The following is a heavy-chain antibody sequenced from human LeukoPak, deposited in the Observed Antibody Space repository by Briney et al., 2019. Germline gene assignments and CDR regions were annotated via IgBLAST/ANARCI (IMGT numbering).Heavy chain of an antibody. CDR3: ARPTVPPLTYYYYYMDV. J-gene: IGHJ6*03. D-gene: IGHD1-1*01. V-gene: IGHV4-38-2*02. Sequence: PSETLSLTCTVSGYSISSGYYWGWIRQPPGKGLEWIGSIYHSGSTYYNPSLKSRVTISVDASKNQFSLKLSSVTAADTAVYYCARPTVPPLTYYYYYMDVWSKGTTVTVSS. CDR2: IYHSGST. CDR1: GYSISSGYY.